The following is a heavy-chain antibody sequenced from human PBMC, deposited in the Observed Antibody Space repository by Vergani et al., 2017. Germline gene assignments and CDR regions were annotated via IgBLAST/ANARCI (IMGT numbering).Heavy chain of an antibody. Sequence: QVPLVESGGGVVQPGRSLRLSCAASGFTFSSYGMHWVRQAPGKGLEWVAVIWYDGSNKYYADSVKGRFTISRDNSKNTLYLQMNSLRAEDTAVYYCARAWHYYYYYGMDVWGQGTTVTVSS. CDR1: GFTFSSYG. J-gene: IGHJ6*02. CDR2: IWYDGSNK. CDR3: ARAWHYYYYYGMDV. V-gene: IGHV3-33*01.